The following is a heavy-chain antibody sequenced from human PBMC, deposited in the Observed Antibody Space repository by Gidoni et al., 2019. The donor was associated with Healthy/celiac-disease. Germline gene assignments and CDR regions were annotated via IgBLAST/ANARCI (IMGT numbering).Heavy chain of an antibody. CDR2: ISYEGSNK. Sequence: QVQLVESAVGVVQPGRSLRLSCAASGFTFRRYGMHWVRKAPGKGLEGVAVISYEGSNKYYADSVKGRFTIARDNSKNTLYLQMNSLRAEDTAVYYCAKDSIWFGELSDAFDIWGQGTMVTVSS. CDR3: AKDSIWFGELSDAFDI. D-gene: IGHD3-10*01. J-gene: IGHJ3*02. V-gene: IGHV3-30*18. CDR1: GFTFRRYG.